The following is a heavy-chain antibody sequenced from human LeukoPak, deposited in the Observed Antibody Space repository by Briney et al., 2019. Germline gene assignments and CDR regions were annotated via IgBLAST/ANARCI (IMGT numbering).Heavy chain of an antibody. CDR2: ISHSGST. CDR3: ARGSSGYYPY. Sequence: PSETLSLTCTVSGGSISSYDWSWIRQPPGKALEWIGYISHSGSTNYNPSLKSRVTISTDTSKNQFSLKLSSVTTADTAVYYCARGSSGYYPYWGRGTLVTVSS. V-gene: IGHV4-59*01. CDR1: GGSISSYD. J-gene: IGHJ4*02. D-gene: IGHD3-22*01.